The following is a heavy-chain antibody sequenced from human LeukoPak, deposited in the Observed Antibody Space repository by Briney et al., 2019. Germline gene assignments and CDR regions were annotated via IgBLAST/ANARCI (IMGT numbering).Heavy chain of an antibody. D-gene: IGHD3-16*02. J-gene: IGHJ6*02. Sequence: PSETLSLTCTVSGGSISSGDYYWGWIRQPPGKGLEWIGYIXXXXXXYYCPSLKSRVTISVDTSKNQFSLKLSSVTAADTAVYXXASAXXXVWGXXRHPSXYXGMDVWGQGTTVTVSS. CDR3: ASAXXXVWGXXRHPSXYXGMDV. V-gene: IGHV4-39*07. CDR2: IXXXXXX. CDR1: GGSISSGDYY.